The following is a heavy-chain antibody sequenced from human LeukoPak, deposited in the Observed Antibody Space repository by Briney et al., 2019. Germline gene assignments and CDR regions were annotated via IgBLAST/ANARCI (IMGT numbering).Heavy chain of an antibody. CDR3: ARRVGATRGDAFDI. CDR2: IIPIFGTA. D-gene: IGHD1-26*01. J-gene: IGHJ3*02. Sequence: GASVKVSCKASGGTFSSYAISWVRQAPGQGLEWMGGIIPIFGTANYAQKFQGRVTTTADKSTSTAYMELSSLRSEDTAVYYCARRVGATRGDAFDIWGQGTMVTVSS. CDR1: GGTFSSYA. V-gene: IGHV1-69*06.